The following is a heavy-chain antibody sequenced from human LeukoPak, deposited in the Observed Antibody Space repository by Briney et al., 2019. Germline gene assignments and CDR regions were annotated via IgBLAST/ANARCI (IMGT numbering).Heavy chain of an antibody. Sequence: TGGSLRLSCAASGFTFSDYYMSWIRQAPGKGLEWVSSISSTGSYIYYADSVKGRFTVSRDNAKNLLYLQMNSLRAEDTAVYYCAREDITMIVVATFYFDYWGQGTLVTVSS. CDR1: GFTFSDYY. J-gene: IGHJ4*02. D-gene: IGHD3-22*01. V-gene: IGHV3-21*01. CDR3: AREDITMIVVATFYFDY. CDR2: ISSTGSYI.